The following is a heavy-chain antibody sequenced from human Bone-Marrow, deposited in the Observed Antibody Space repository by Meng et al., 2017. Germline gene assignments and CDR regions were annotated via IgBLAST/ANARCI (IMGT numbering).Heavy chain of an antibody. J-gene: IGHJ4*02. CDR2: ISSSSSYI. V-gene: IGHV3-11*06. CDR3: ARLGRRGYDDY. D-gene: IGHD5-12*01. Sequence: GQMVGSGGGLGRPGGSLRLPCAASGFTFSDYYMSWIRQAPGKGLEWVSSISSSSSYIYYADSVKGRFTISRDNAKNSLYLQMNSLRAEDTAVYYCARLGRRGYDDYWGQGTLVTVSS. CDR1: GFTFSDYY.